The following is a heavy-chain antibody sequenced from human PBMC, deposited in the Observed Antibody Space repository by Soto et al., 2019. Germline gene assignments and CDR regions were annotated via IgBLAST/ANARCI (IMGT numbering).Heavy chain of an antibody. CDR2: IYYSGST. D-gene: IGHD4-17*01. J-gene: IGHJ6*03. V-gene: IGHV4-59*05. CDR3: ARRYTTLTTNSYYYYYMVF. CDR1: GGSISSYY. Sequence: PSETLSLTCTVSGGSISSYYWSWVRQPPGKGLEWIGSIYYSGSTYYNPSLKSRVTISVDTSKNQFSLKLSSVTAADTAVYYCARRYTTLTTNSYYYYYMVFWGKGTTVTV.